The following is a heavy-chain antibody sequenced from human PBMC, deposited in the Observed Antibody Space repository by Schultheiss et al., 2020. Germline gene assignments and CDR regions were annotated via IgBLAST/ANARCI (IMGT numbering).Heavy chain of an antibody. V-gene: IGHV4-61*01. CDR3: ARHSTGNHHFNY. CDR1: GGSISSSSYY. Sequence: SETLSLTCTVSGGSISSSSYYWSWIRQPPGKGLEWIGYIYYSGSTNYNPSLKSRVTISVDTSKNQFSLKLSSVTAADTAVYYCARHSTGNHHFNYWGQGTLVTVSS. J-gene: IGHJ4*02. D-gene: IGHD4-11*01. CDR2: IYYSGST.